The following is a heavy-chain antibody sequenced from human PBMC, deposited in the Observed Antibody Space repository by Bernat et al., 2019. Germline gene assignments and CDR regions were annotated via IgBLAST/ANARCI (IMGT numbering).Heavy chain of an antibody. CDR3: ARAARNYDILTGYSPGAFDI. D-gene: IGHD3-9*01. V-gene: IGHV4-59*01. CDR2: IYYSGST. Sequence: QVQLQESGPGLVKPSETLSLTCTVSGGSISSYYWSWIRQPPGKGLEWIGYIYYSGSTNYNPSLKSRVTISVDTSKNQFSLKLSSVTAADTAVYYCARAARNYDILTGYSPGAFDIWGQGTMVTVSS. CDR1: GGSISSYY. J-gene: IGHJ3*02.